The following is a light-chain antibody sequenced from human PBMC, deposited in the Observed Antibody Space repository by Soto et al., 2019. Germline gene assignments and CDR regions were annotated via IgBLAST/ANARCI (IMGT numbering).Light chain of an antibody. CDR1: HIISDY. J-gene: IGKJ5*01. CDR3: QQTYSTPIT. V-gene: IGKV1-39*01. CDR2: AAS. Sequence: DIQMTQSPSSLSASVGDRVTITCRASHIISDYLNWYQQKPGTAPQLLISAASTLQSGVPSRFSGRGSGTDFTLTISSLQPEDCATYYCQQTYSTPITFGQGTRLEN.